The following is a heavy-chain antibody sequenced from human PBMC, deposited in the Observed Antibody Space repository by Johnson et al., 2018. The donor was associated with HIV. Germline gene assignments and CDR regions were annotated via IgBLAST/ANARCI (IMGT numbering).Heavy chain of an antibody. D-gene: IGHD3-9*01. V-gene: IGHV3-30*01. Sequence: YYADSVKGRFTISRDNSKNTLYLQMNSLRAEDTAVYYCASIYYDILTGYYYDAFDIWGQGTMVTVSS. CDR3: ASIYYDILTGYYYDAFDI. J-gene: IGHJ3*02.